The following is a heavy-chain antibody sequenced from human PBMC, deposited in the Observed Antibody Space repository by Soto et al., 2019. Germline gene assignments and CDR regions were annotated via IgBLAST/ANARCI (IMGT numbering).Heavy chain of an antibody. D-gene: IGHD2-2*01. CDR1: GYTFTNYA. Sequence: QVQLVQSGAEVKKPGASVKVSCKTSGYTFTNYAIHWVRQAPGQRLEWMGWINAGDGNTKYSQKFQGRVTITRDTSGSTAYMELRGLRSEDGVVYYCARSGSCTTTSCYGGFDIWGQGTMVTVSS. J-gene: IGHJ3*02. V-gene: IGHV1-3*01. CDR3: ARSGSCTTTSCYGGFDI. CDR2: INAGDGNT.